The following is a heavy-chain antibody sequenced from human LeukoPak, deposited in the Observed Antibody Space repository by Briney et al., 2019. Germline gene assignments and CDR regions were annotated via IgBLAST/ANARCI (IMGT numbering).Heavy chain of an antibody. Sequence: GGSLRLSCAASGFTFSSYAMSWVRQAPGKGLEWVSAISGSGGSTYYADSVKGRFTISRDNTKNTLYLQMNSLRAEDTAVYYCAKVVDSSGWYRSSGAFDIWGQGTMVTVSS. CDR2: ISGSGGST. D-gene: IGHD6-19*01. CDR3: AKVVDSSGWYRSSGAFDI. V-gene: IGHV3-23*01. J-gene: IGHJ3*02. CDR1: GFTFSSYA.